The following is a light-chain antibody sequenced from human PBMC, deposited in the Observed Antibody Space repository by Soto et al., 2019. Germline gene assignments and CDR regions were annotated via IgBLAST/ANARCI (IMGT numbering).Light chain of an antibody. J-gene: IGKJ4*01. CDR2: AAS. CDR1: QDISTS. CDR3: QHYDSYPHS. V-gene: IGKV1-16*01. Sequence: DIQMTQSPSSLSASVGDRVTFTCRANQDISTSLAWFQQKPRKAPKSLIYAASSLQSRVTSRFRGSGSGTDFSITISSLQPEDFATYYCQHYDSYPHSFGGGTKVESK.